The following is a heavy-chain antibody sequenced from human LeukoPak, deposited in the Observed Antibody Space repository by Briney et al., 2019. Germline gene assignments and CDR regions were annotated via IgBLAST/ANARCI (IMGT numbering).Heavy chain of an antibody. CDR1: GGSISSSSYY. J-gene: IGHJ4*02. CDR2: IYYSGST. D-gene: IGHD2-15*01. V-gene: IGHV4-39*01. CDR3: ASRGSYCSGGSCHGDY. Sequence: SETLSLTCTVSGGSISSSSYYWGWIRQPPGKGLEWIGSIYYSGSTYYNPPLKSRVTISVDTSKNQFSLKLSSVTAADTAVYYCASRGSYCSGGSCHGDYWGQGTLVTVSS.